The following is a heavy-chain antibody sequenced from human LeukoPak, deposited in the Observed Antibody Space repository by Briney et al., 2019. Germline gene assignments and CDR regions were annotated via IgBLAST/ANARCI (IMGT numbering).Heavy chain of an antibody. CDR2: ISSSGSTI. Sequence: GGSLRLSCAASGFTFSSYEMNWVRQAPGKGLEWVSYISSSGSTIYYADSVKGRFTISRDNSKNTLYLQMNSLRAEDTAVYYCATLYSSSGVDYWGQGTLVTVSS. D-gene: IGHD6-6*01. CDR1: GFTFSSYE. V-gene: IGHV3-48*03. J-gene: IGHJ4*02. CDR3: ATLYSSSGVDY.